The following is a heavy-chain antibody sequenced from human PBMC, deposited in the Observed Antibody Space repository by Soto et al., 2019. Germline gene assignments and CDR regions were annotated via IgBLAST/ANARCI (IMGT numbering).Heavy chain of an antibody. D-gene: IGHD3-22*01. CDR3: AKEPYLGYDSSGYFPNYFDY. J-gene: IGHJ4*02. CDR1: GFTFSSYG. CDR2: ISYDGSNK. Sequence: GGSLRLSCAASGFTFSSYGMHWVRQAPGKGLEWVAVISYDGSNKYYADSVKGRFTISRDNSKNTLYLQMNSLRAEDTAVYYCAKEPYLGYDSSGYFPNYFDYWGQGTLVTVSS. V-gene: IGHV3-30*18.